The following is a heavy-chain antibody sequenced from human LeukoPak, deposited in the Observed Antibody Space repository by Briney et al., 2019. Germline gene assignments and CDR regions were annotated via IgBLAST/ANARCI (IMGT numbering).Heavy chain of an antibody. J-gene: IGHJ4*02. D-gene: IGHD2-15*01. CDR3: ARFGVVVVAANFKDY. Sequence: APVKVSCKASGYTFTSYGISWVRQAPGQGLEWMGWISAYNGNTNYAQKLQGRVTMTTDTSTSTAYMELRSLRSDDTAVYYCARFGVVVVAANFKDYGGREPRVTFPS. V-gene: IGHV1-18*01. CDR2: ISAYNGNT. CDR1: GYTFTSYG.